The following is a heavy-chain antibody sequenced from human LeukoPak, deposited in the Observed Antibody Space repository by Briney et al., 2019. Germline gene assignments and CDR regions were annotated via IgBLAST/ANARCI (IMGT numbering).Heavy chain of an antibody. V-gene: IGHV1-18*01. J-gene: IGHJ5*02. Sequence: ASVKVSCKASGYTFTSYGISWVRQAPGQGLEWMGWISAYNGNTNYAQKFQGRVTTTRDTSISTAYMELSRLTSDDTAVYYCAPGPGWFDPWGQGTLVTVSS. CDR3: APGPGWFDP. D-gene: IGHD7-27*01. CDR2: ISAYNGNT. CDR1: GYTFTSYG.